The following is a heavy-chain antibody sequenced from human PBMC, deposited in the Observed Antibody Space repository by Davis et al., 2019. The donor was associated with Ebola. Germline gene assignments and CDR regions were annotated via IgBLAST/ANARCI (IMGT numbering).Heavy chain of an antibody. CDR2: VDHSGST. J-gene: IGHJ4*02. D-gene: IGHD1/OR15-1a*01. CDR1: GGTFSDHY. Sequence: MPSETLSLTCAVYGGTFSDHYWSWIRQPPGKGLEWIGEVDHSGSTNFNPSFKSRVIVPEDASKNQFSLELTSLTAADTAVYYCARVRTGPDGYLDYWGQGILVTVSS. V-gene: IGHV4-34*01. CDR3: ARVRTGPDGYLDY.